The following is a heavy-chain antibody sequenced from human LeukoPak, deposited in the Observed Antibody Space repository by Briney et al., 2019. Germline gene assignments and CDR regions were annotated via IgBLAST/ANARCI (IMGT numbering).Heavy chain of an antibody. CDR1: GFTFDDYA. D-gene: IGHD6-13*01. Sequence: PGRSLRLSCAASGFTFDDYAMHWVRQAPGKGLEWVSGISWNSGSIGYADSVKGRFTISRDNAKNSLYLQMNSLRAEDTAVYYCAKHSSIEAAGTNLSWYYYMDVWGKGTTVTVSS. V-gene: IGHV3-9*01. CDR3: AKHSSIEAAGTNLSWYYYMDV. J-gene: IGHJ6*03. CDR2: ISWNSGSI.